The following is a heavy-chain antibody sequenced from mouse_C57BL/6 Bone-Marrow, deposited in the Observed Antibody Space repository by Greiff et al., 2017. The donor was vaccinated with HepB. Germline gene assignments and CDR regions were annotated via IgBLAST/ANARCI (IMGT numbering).Heavy chain of an antibody. CDR2: ISDGGSYT. Sequence: EVKVVESGGGLVKPGGSLKLSCAASGFTFSSYAMSWVRQTPEKRLEWVATISDGGSYTYYPDNVKGRFTISRDNAKNNLYLQMSHLKSEDTAMYYCAREEDYYYGSSYGFDYWGQGTTLTVSS. V-gene: IGHV5-4*01. J-gene: IGHJ2*01. CDR1: GFTFSSYA. D-gene: IGHD1-1*01. CDR3: AREEDYYYGSSYGFDY.